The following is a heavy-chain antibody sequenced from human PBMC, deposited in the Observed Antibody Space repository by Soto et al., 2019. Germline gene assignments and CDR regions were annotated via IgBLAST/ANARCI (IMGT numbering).Heavy chain of an antibody. D-gene: IGHD2-15*01. CDR2: ISGSGGST. CDR1: GLTFSSYA. J-gene: IGHJ4*02. CDR3: AKEGYCSGGSCLGFDY. V-gene: IGHV3-23*01. Sequence: GSLRLSCAGSGLTFSSYAMSCVRQAPGKGLEWVSAISGSGGSTYYADSVKGRFTISRDNSKNTLYLQMNSLRAEDTAIYYCAKEGYCSGGSCLGFDYWGQGTLVTVSS.